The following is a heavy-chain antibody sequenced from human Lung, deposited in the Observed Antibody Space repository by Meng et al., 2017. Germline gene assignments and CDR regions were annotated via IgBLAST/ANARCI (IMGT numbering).Heavy chain of an antibody. V-gene: IGHV3-21*04. J-gene: IGHJ4*02. CDR1: GFSFRSDS. CDR3: ARDIQRIGSYFYFDY. CDR2: IGTSSSYR. Sequence: EVQLVESGGGLVKPGGSLRLSCAASGFSFRSDSMNWVRQASEKGLEWVSSIGTSSSYRYYTDSVKGRFTISRDNAKNSLYLQMDSLRAEDTAVYYCARDIQRIGSYFYFDYWGQGTLVTVSS. D-gene: IGHD3-22*01.